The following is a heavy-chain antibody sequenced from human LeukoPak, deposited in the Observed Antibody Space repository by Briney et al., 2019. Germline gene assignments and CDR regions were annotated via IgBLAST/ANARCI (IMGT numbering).Heavy chain of an antibody. CDR2: INGDGRST. CDR3: ARVFRIFRGDAALRYFDY. J-gene: IGHJ4*02. D-gene: IGHD2-15*01. Sequence: GGSLRLSCAASGFTFSSHYMHWVRQAPGKGLVWVSRINGDGRSTTYADSVRGRFAISRDNAKNTLYLQMNSLRAEDTAVYFCARVFRIFRGDAALRYFDYWGQGTLVTVSS. CDR1: GFTFSSHY. V-gene: IGHV3-74*01.